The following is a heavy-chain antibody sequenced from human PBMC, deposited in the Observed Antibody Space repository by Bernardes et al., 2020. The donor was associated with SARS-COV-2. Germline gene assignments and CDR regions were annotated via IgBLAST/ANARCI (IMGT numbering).Heavy chain of an antibody. Sequence: GGSLRLSCAASGFTFSNAWMSWVRQAPGKGLEWVGRIKSKTDGGTTDYAAPVKGRFTISRDDSKNTLYLQMNSLKTEDTAVYYCTTYLYYYDSSGYYYVGDYWGQGTLVTVSS. D-gene: IGHD3-22*01. V-gene: IGHV3-15*01. CDR3: TTYLYYYDSSGYYYVGDY. CDR2: IKSKTDGGTT. CDR1: GFTFSNAW. J-gene: IGHJ4*02.